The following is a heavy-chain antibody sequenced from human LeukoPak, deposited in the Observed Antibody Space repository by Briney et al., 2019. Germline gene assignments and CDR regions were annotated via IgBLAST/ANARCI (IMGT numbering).Heavy chain of an antibody. V-gene: IGHV3-21*01. D-gene: IGHD6-13*01. J-gene: IGHJ5*02. CDR3: ARAAIAAAGVNWFDP. CDR1: GFTFSSYS. Sequence: GGSLRLSCAASGFTFSSYSMNWVRQAPGKGLEWVSSISSSSSYIYYADSVKGRFTISRDNAKNSLYLQMNSLRAEDTAVDYCARAAIAAAGVNWFDPWGQGTLVTVSS. CDR2: ISSSSSYI.